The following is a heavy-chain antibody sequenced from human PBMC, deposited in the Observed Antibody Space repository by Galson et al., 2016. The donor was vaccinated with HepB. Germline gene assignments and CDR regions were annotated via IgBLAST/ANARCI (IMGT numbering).Heavy chain of an antibody. CDR2: ISFNGGTT. CDR1: GFTFSAHW. V-gene: IGHV3-9*01. D-gene: IGHD2-21*01. Sequence: SLRLSCAASGFTFSAHWMHWVRQAPGKGLEWVSLISFNGGTTDYADSVKGRFTISKDNANRSLYLQMNSLRPEDTAVYYCAKDRGISYPLFGLDVWGRGTTVIVS. CDR3: AKDRGISYPLFGLDV. J-gene: IGHJ6*02.